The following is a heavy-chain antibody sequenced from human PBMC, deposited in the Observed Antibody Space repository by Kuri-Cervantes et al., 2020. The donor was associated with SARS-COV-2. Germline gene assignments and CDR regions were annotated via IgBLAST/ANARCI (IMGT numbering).Heavy chain of an antibody. CDR2: INHNGSA. V-gene: IGHV4-34*01. CDR3: ASRYGSSSSCYRTTGKYYFDY. CDR1: GGSFSGYY. J-gene: IGHJ4*02. D-gene: IGHD2-2*01. Sequence: SQTLSLTRAVSGGSFSGYYWSWIRQPPGKGLEWSGEINHNGSANYNPSLKSPVTIYVDTTKNQFSLKLSSVTAADTAVYYCASRYGSSSSCYRTTGKYYFDYWGQGTLVTVSS.